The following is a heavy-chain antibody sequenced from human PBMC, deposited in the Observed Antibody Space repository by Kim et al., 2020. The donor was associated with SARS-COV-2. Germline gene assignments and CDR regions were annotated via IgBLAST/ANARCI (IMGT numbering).Heavy chain of an antibody. CDR1: GFTFSSYA. J-gene: IGHJ4*02. CDR3: ARAGGSIVVGVVVVAASPLDY. D-gene: IGHD2-15*01. CDR2: ISYDGSNK. Sequence: GGSLRLSCAASGFTFSSYAMHWVRQAPGKGLEWVAVISYDGSNKYYADSVKGRFTISRDNSKNTLYLQMNSLRAEDTAVYYCARAGGSIVVGVVVVAASPLDYWGQGTLVTVSS. V-gene: IGHV3-30*04.